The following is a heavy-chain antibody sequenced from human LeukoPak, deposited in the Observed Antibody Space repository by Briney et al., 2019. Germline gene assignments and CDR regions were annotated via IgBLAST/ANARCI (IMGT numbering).Heavy chain of an antibody. CDR3: AKTIILVLAVADY. Sequence: GGSLRLSCAASGLTFSSYEMNWVRQAPGKGLEWVSYISSSGSTIYYADSVKGRFTISRDNAKNSLYLQMNSLRAEDTAVYYCAKTIILVLAVADYWGQGTLVTVSS. J-gene: IGHJ4*02. CDR1: GLTFSSYE. V-gene: IGHV3-48*03. CDR2: ISSSGSTI. D-gene: IGHD2-2*01.